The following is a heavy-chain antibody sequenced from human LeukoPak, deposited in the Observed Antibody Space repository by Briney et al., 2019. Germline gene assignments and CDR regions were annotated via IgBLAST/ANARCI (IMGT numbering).Heavy chain of an antibody. CDR2: IIPIFGTA. J-gene: IGHJ4*02. D-gene: IGHD1-26*01. V-gene: IGHV1-69*13. Sequence: SVKVSCKASGYTFTSYAISWVRQAPGQGLEWMGGIIPIFGTANYAQKFQGRVTITADESTSTAYMELSSLRSEDTAVYYCARRDSGSLLRGGYYFDYWGQGTLVTVSS. CDR1: GYTFTSYA. CDR3: ARRDSGSLLRGGYYFDY.